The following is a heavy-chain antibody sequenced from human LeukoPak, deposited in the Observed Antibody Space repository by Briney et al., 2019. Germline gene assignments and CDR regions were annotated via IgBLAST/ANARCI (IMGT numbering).Heavy chain of an antibody. J-gene: IGHJ4*02. CDR3: AREEDPSSIAARPDEGCFDY. Sequence: KPGGSLRLSCAASGFTFSSYSMNWVRQAPGKGLEWVSSISSSSSYIYYADSVKGRFTISRDNAKNSLYLQMNSLRAEDTAVYYCAREEDPSSIAARPDEGCFDYWGQGTLVTVSS. V-gene: IGHV3-21*01. D-gene: IGHD6-6*01. CDR2: ISSSSSYI. CDR1: GFTFSSYS.